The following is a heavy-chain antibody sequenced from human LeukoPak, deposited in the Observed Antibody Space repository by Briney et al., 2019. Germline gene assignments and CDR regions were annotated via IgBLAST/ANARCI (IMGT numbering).Heavy chain of an antibody. D-gene: IGHD2-8*02. Sequence: PGGSLRLSCAASGFIFSSYSMNWVRQAPGKGLEWLSFISSSGSTIYYADSVKGRFTISRDNAKNSLYLQMNSLRAEDTAVYYCARDYWDYFDYWGQGTLVTVSS. J-gene: IGHJ4*02. CDR2: ISSSGSTI. V-gene: IGHV3-48*04. CDR1: GFIFSSYS. CDR3: ARDYWDYFDY.